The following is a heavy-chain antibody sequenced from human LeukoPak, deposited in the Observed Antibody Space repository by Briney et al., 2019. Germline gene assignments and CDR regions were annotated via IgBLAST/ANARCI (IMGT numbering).Heavy chain of an antibody. CDR1: GFTVSSNY. V-gene: IGHV3-53*01. J-gene: IGHJ4*02. CDR3: AKRVPRDYYFDY. Sequence: GGSLRLSCAASGFTVSSNYMSWVRQAPGKGLEWVSTFSNSGSTYYADSVKGRFTISRDNSRNTLYLQMNTPRAEDTAVYYCAKRVPRDYYFDYWGQGTLVTVSS. CDR2: FSNSGST. D-gene: IGHD3-10*01.